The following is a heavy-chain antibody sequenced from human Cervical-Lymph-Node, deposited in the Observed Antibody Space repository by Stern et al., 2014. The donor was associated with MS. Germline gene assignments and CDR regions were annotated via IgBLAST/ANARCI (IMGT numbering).Heavy chain of an antibody. CDR3: ARGNWNYEGMGH. CDR2: IWYDGNKK. D-gene: IGHD1-7*01. CDR1: GFTFSNYG. Sequence: QVQLLQPGGGVVQPGRSLRLSCAASGFTFSNYGMHWVRQAPGKGLEWLAVIWYDGNKKYYADSVKGRFTISRDNSKNTLFLQMSSLTAEDTALYYCARGNWNYEGMGHWGQGTLVTVSS. J-gene: IGHJ4*02. V-gene: IGHV3-33*01.